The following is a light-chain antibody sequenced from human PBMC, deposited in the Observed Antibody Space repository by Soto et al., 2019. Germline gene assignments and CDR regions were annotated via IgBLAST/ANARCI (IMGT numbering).Light chain of an antibody. Sequence: DIPMTQSPSTLSASVGDRVIITCRASQSISRWLAWYQQKPGKAPKLLVYDASSLESGVPSRFSGSGSGTEFSLIISSLQPDDFATYYCQQYNSYSGYTFGQGTKLEIK. V-gene: IGKV1-5*01. CDR3: QQYNSYSGYT. CDR2: DAS. J-gene: IGKJ2*01. CDR1: QSISRW.